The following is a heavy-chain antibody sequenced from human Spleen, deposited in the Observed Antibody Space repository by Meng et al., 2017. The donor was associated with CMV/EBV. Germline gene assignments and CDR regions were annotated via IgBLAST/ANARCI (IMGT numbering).Heavy chain of an antibody. CDR3: ARGPTLRGQYYDFWTPGAWFDP. Sequence: WWLCYRRPPAKRLAWIGVVFHSEPPIYNPSLQTRVPISLDKSKNQFSLKLRSVTAADTAVYYCARGPTLRGQYYDFWTPGAWFDPWGQGTLVTVSS. J-gene: IGHJ5*02. V-gene: IGHV4-4*02. CDR1: W. CDR2: VFHSEPP. D-gene: IGHD3-3*01.